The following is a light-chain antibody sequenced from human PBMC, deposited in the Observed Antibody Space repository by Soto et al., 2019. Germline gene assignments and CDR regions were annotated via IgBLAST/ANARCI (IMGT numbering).Light chain of an antibody. Sequence: EIVLTQSPATLSLSPGERATLSCRASQSVSSYLAWYQQKPGQAPRLLIYVASNRATGIPARFSGSGSGTDFTLTISSLEPEDFAVYYCQQRSNWPLTFGGGTKMEIK. CDR2: VAS. CDR1: QSVSSY. CDR3: QQRSNWPLT. V-gene: IGKV3-11*01. J-gene: IGKJ4*01.